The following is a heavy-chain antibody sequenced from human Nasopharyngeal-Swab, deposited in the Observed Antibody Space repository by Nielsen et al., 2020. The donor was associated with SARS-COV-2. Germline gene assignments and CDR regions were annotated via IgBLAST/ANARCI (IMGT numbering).Heavy chain of an antibody. CDR3: ARDMYYDFWSGYLTHYYYYGMDV. V-gene: IGHV4-34*01. CDR2: IYHSGST. D-gene: IGHD3-3*01. CDR1: GGSFSGHY. J-gene: IGHJ6*02. Sequence: SDTLSLPCAVYGGSFSGHYWSWIRQPPGKGLEWIGEIYHSGSTNYNPSLKRRVTISVDTSKSKFSLKLSSVTAADTAEYYCARDMYYDFWSGYLTHYYYYGMDVWGQGTTVTVSS.